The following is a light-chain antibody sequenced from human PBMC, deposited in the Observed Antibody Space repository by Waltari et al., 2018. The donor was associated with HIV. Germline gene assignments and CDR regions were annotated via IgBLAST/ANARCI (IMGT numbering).Light chain of an antibody. CDR1: KSVLSPSNNVNY. CDR3: QQYYSTPT. Sequence: DIVLTQSPATLSVSLGERAAIPCNSEKSVLSPSNNVNYFAWYQQRPGQRPTLLFSEASSRSSGVPARFTASGSRTDFTLTIDDLQADDVAVYFCQQYYSTPTFGRGTQLV. V-gene: IGKV4-1*01. J-gene: IGKJ5*01. CDR2: EAS.